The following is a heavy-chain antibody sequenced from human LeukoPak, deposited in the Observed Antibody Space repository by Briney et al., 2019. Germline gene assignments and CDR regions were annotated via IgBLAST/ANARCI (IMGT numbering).Heavy chain of an antibody. Sequence: PGRSLRLSCAASGFIFNDYAMNWVRQAPGKGLEWVSSISSSRTYVYYADSVKGRFTISRDNAKKSLYLQLNSLRAEDTAVYFCASGGPYGSGNYYHLEYWGQGTLVTVSS. D-gene: IGHD3-10*01. J-gene: IGHJ4*02. V-gene: IGHV3-21*01. CDR2: ISSSRTYV. CDR1: GFIFNDYA. CDR3: ASGGPYGSGNYYHLEY.